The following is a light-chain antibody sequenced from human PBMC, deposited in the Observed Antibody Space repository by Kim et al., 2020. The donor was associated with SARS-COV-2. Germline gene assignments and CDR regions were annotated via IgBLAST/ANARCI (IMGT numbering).Light chain of an antibody. CDR2: QDT. Sequence: VSPGKTASITCSGDKLGDKYVCWYQQKPGPSPILVIYQDTKRPSGIPERFSGSNSGNTATLTISGTQAMDEADYYCQAWATSTVVFGGGTQLTV. V-gene: IGLV3-1*01. J-gene: IGLJ2*01. CDR3: QAWATSTVV. CDR1: KLGDKY.